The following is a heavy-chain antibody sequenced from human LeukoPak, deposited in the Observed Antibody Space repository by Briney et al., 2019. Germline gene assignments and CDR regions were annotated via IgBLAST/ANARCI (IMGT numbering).Heavy chain of an antibody. CDR2: IRWNSGSI. CDR1: GFTFDDYA. J-gene: IGHJ4*02. D-gene: IGHD5-18*01. V-gene: IGHV3-9*01. Sequence: SLRLSCAASGFTFDDYAMHWVRQAPGKGLEWVSGIRWNSGSIGYADSVKGRFTISRDNAKNSLYLQMHSLRAEDTALYYCAKDREFRSYGYFFDYWGQGTLVTVSS. CDR3: AKDREFRSYGYFFDY.